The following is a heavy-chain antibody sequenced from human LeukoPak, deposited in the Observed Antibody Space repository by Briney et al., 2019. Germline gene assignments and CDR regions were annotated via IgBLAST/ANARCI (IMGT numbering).Heavy chain of an antibody. D-gene: IGHD6-13*01. CDR3: TRETARGQVKVRSRDSSSWYEYYYGMDV. J-gene: IGHJ6*02. V-gene: IGHV3-49*03. Sequence: PGGSLRLSCTASGFTFGDYAMSWFRQAPGKGLEWVGFIRSKAYGGTTEYAASVKGRFTISRDDSKSIAYLQMNSLKTEDTAVYYCTRETARGQVKVRSRDSSSWYEYYYGMDVWGQGTTVTVSS. CDR2: IRSKAYGGTT. CDR1: GFTFGDYA.